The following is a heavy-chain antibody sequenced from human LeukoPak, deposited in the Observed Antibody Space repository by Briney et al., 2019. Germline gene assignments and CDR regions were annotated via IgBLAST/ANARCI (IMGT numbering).Heavy chain of an antibody. CDR1: GFTFSNYA. V-gene: IGHV3-23*01. CDR3: AKHIAAAGIGY. D-gene: IGHD6-13*01. J-gene: IGHJ4*02. Sequence: GGSLRLSCEASGFTFSNYAMSWVRQAPGKGLEWVSGICGHGISIYYADSVKGRFTISRDNSKSTLYLVMNSLRAEDTAVYYCAKHIAAAGIGYWGQGTLVTVSS. CDR2: ICGHGISI.